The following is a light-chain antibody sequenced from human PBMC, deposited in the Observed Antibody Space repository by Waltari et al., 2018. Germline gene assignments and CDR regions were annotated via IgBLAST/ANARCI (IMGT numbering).Light chain of an antibody. V-gene: IGLV3-21*02. Sequence: SYVLTQSPSVSVAPGPTARTTCDGNHIDSKSGLWFQQKPCQAPVLVGYDDSDRPSGVPERFSGYNSGNTATLTISRVEVGDEADYHCQVWDSNSDHVVFGGGTKLTVL. CDR1: HIDSKS. CDR2: DDS. J-gene: IGLJ2*01. CDR3: QVWDSNSDHVV.